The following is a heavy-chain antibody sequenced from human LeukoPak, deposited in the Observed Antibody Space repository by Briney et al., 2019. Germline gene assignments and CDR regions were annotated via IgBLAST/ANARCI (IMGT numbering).Heavy chain of an antibody. CDR3: ARDVVSATQTFSYGMDV. V-gene: IGHV3-33*01. CDR1: GFTFSSFG. Sequence: GGSLRLSCAASGFTFSSFGIHWVRQAPGKGLEWVAIVWYGGSNKYYADSVKGRFTISRDNSKNTLYLQMNSLRAEDTAVYYCARDVVSATQTFSYGMDVWGQGTTVTVSS. CDR2: VWYGGSNK. D-gene: IGHD2-15*01. J-gene: IGHJ6*02.